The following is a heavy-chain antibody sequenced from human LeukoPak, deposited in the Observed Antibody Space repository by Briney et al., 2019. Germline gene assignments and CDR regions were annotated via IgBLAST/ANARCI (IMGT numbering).Heavy chain of an antibody. D-gene: IGHD2-2*02. CDR2: IRASAGST. Sequence: GGSLRLSCAASGFTFSSYAMTWVRQAPGKGLQWVSTIRASAGSTFYADSVEGRFTISRDNSKNTLYLQMNSLRADDTAVYYCAKGGYTSYFDYWGQGTLVTVSS. CDR3: AKGGYTSYFDY. CDR1: GFTFSSYA. V-gene: IGHV3-23*01. J-gene: IGHJ4*02.